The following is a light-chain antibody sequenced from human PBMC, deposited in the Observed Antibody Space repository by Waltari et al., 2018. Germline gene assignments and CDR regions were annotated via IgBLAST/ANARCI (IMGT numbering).Light chain of an antibody. CDR2: GAS. Sequence: IVMTQSPAILSVLPVEGATVSCRASQSVTTNLAWYQHTAGQAPRLLIYGASTSATGIPARFSGSGSGTEFSLTISSLQSEDFAVYYCQQYNDWPPITFGQGTRLEI. J-gene: IGKJ5*01. CDR3: QQYNDWPPIT. V-gene: IGKV3-15*01. CDR1: QSVTTN.